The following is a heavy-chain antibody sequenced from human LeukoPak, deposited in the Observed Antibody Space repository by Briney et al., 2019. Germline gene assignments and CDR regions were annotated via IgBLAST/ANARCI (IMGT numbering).Heavy chain of an antibody. CDR3: ARGGYSSSWYVSDY. CDR2: IYYSGST. J-gene: IGHJ4*02. CDR1: GGSISSSSYY. Sequence: SETLSLTCTVSGGSISSSSYYWSWIRQPPGKGLEWIGYIYYSGSTNYNPSLKSRVTISVDTSKNQFSLKLSSVTAADTAVYYCARGGYSSSWYVSDYWGQGTLVTVSS. D-gene: IGHD6-13*01. V-gene: IGHV4-61*01.